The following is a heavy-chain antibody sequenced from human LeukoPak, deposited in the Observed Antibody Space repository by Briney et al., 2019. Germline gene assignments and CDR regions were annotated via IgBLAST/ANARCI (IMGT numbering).Heavy chain of an antibody. CDR2: ISYDESDK. CDR1: GFTFSNYG. D-gene: IGHD6-19*01. Sequence: PGRSLRLSCAASGFTFSNYGMHWVRQAPGKGLEWVAVISYDESDKYYADSVKGRFTISRDNSKNTLYLQMNSLRAEDTAVYYCATTVPGYPDDYFDNWGQGTLVTVSS. CDR3: ATTVPGYPDDYFDN. J-gene: IGHJ4*02. V-gene: IGHV3-30*03.